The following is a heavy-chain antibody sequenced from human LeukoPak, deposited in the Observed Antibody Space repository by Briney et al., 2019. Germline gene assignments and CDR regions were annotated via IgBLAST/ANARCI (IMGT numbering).Heavy chain of an antibody. J-gene: IGHJ4*02. CDR1: GYTFTGYY. CDR3: ARVRDGNTVDFDY. CDR2: INPNTGDT. Sequence: ASVKVSCKASGYTFTGYYIHWVRQTPGQGPEWMGWINPNTGDTKYAQKFQGRVTMTMDTSIGTAYMELTRLRSDDTAVYYCARVRDGNTVDFDYWGQGTLVTVSS. V-gene: IGHV1-2*02. D-gene: IGHD5-24*01.